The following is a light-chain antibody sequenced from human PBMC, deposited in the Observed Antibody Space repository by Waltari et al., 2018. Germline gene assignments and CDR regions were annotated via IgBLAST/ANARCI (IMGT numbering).Light chain of an antibody. CDR2: EDT. J-gene: IGLJ1*01. CDR1: ELPSKY. V-gene: IGLV3-10*01. Sequence: SYELTQPPSVSVSPGQTARINCSGHELPSKYAYWFQQKSGQAPRLVIYEDTKRPSGIPERFSGSSSGTVATLTITGAQVDDEADYYCYSSDSTGLRVFGGGTTVVVL. CDR3: YSSDSTGLRV.